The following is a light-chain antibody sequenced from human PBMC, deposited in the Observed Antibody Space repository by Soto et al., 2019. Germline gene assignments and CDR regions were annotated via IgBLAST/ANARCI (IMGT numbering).Light chain of an antibody. CDR1: SSNIWAGYD. Sequence: QPVLTQPPSVSGAPGQRVTISCTGSSSNIWAGYDVHWYQQLPGTAPKLLIYGNSNRPSGVPDRFSGSKSGTSASLAITGLQAEDEADYYCQSYDSSLSGRVVFGGGTKLTVL. J-gene: IGLJ2*01. V-gene: IGLV1-40*01. CDR2: GNS. CDR3: QSYDSSLSGRVV.